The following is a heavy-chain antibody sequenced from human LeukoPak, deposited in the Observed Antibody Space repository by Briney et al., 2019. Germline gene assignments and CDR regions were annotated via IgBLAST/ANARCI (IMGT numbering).Heavy chain of an antibody. J-gene: IGHJ4*02. Sequence: GGSLRLSCVASGFTLSRSWMTWVRQAPGKGLEWVANIKQDGSEIYYLDSVKGRFTISRDNAKNSLYLQMNSLRAEDTAVYHCAKGSGFLFDYCGQGTLVTVSS. D-gene: IGHD2-15*01. CDR2: IKQDGSEI. CDR1: GFTLSRSW. CDR3: AKGSGFLFDY. V-gene: IGHV3-7*01.